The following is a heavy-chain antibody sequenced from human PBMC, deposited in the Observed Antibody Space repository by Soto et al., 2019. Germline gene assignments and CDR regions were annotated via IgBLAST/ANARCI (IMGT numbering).Heavy chain of an antibody. J-gene: IGHJ6*02. CDR3: ATGLSTVVKFYYYYYGMDV. CDR2: IIPIFGTA. V-gene: IGHV1-69*13. D-gene: IGHD2-15*01. CDR1: GGTFSSYA. Sequence: GASVKVSCKASGGTFSSYAISWVRQAPGQGLEWMGGIIPIFGTANYAQKFQGRVTITADESTSTAYMELSSLRSEDTAVYYCATGLSTVVKFYYYYYGMDVWGQGTTVTVSS.